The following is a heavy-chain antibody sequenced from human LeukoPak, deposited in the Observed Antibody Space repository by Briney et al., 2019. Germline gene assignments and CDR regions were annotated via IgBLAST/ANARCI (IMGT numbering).Heavy chain of an antibody. CDR1: GASISSYY. Sequence: KPSGTLSHTCTVSGASISSYYWSWIRQPPGKGLEWIGYIYYRGSTNYNPSLKSRVTISVDTSKNQFSLKLSSVTAADTAVYYCASGPYPAAGTDHQFDYWGQGTLVTVSS. CDR3: ASGPYPAAGTDHQFDY. V-gene: IGHV4-59*01. CDR2: IYYRGST. J-gene: IGHJ4*02. D-gene: IGHD6-13*01.